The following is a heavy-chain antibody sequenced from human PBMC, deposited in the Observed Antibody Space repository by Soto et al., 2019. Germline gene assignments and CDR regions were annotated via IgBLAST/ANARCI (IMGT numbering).Heavy chain of an antibody. V-gene: IGHV4-4*02. CDR1: GVSISSHDW. CDR2: SHQTGNT. D-gene: IGHD6-13*01. CDR3: ATRDSSRFY. J-gene: IGHJ4*02. Sequence: QVQLQESGPGLVKPSGTLSLTCSVSGVSISSHDWWTWVRQPPGKGLEWIGESHQTGNTNYNSSLDSRVNLSVYKCKNQVSLKLTSLTVADTAVYYCATRDSSRFYWGQGILFTGSS.